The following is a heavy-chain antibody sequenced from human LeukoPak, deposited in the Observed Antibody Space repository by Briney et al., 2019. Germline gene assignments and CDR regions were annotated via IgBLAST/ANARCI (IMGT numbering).Heavy chain of an antibody. D-gene: IGHD5-18*01. CDR1: GGTFSSYA. CDR3: AREGNTAGRPGTPRALGL. Sequence: SVKVSCKASGGTFSSYAISWVRQAPGQGLEWMGGIIPILGIANYAQKFQGRVTITADKSTSTAYMELSSLRSEDTAVYYCAREGNTAGRPGTPRALGLWGQGTLVTVSS. V-gene: IGHV1-69*04. CDR2: IIPILGIA. J-gene: IGHJ4*02.